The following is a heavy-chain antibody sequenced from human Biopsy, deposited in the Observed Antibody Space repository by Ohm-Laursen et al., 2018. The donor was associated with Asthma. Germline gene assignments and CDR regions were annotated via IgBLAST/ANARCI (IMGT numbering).Heavy chain of an antibody. CDR2: IKHDGTEK. V-gene: IGHV3-7*01. CDR1: GFTFGDYW. CDR3: ARDGPELPTELDY. J-gene: IGHJ4*02. Sequence: GSLRLSCSASGFTFGDYWMSWVRQVPGKGLERVANIKHDGTEKNHVDSLKGRFTISRDNAKNSLYLQMNSLRAEDTAVYYCARDGPELPTELDYWGPGTLVTVSS. D-gene: IGHD1-14*01.